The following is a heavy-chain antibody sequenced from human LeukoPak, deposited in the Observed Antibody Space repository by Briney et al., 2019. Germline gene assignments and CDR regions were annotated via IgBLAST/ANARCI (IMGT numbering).Heavy chain of an antibody. CDR2: IYYSGST. CDR1: GGSISSYY. J-gene: IGHJ3*02. Sequence: SETLSLTCTVSGGSISSYYWSWIRQPPGKGLEWIGYIYYSGSTNYNPSLKSRVTISVDTSKNQFSLKLSSVTAADTAVYYCARDLLYAFDIWGQGTMVTVSS. CDR3: ARDLLYAFDI. D-gene: IGHD2-15*01. V-gene: IGHV4-59*01.